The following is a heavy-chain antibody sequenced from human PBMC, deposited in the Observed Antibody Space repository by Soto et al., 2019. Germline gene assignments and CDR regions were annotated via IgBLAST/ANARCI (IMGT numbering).Heavy chain of an antibody. CDR3: ACYYDSSGYYGSYYYFDY. D-gene: IGHD3-22*01. Sequence: SETLSLTCTVSGGSISSGGYYWSWIRQHPGKGLEWIGYIYYSGSTYYNPSLKSRVTISVDTSKNQFSLKLSSVTAADTAVYYCACYYDSSGYYGSYYYFDYWGQETLVTVSS. J-gene: IGHJ4*02. V-gene: IGHV4-31*03. CDR2: IYYSGST. CDR1: GGSISSGGYY.